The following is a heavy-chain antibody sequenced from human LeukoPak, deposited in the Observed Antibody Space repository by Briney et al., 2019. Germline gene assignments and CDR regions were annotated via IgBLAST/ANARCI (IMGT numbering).Heavy chain of an antibody. CDR1: GFTVSSNY. V-gene: IGHV3-53*01. D-gene: IGHD5-18*01. J-gene: IGHJ4*02. CDR3: ARDIYSYGPGIGY. CDR2: IYSGGGT. Sequence: PGGSLRLSCAASGFTVSSNYMSWVRQAPGKGLEWVSVIYSGGGTYYADSVKGRFTISRDNSKNTLYLQMNSLRAEDTAVYYCARDIYSYGPGIGYWGQGTLVTVSS.